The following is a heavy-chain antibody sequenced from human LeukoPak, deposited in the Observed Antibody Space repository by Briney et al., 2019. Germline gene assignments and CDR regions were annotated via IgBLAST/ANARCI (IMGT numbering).Heavy chain of an antibody. CDR1: GFTFSSYG. D-gene: IGHD2-2*01. Sequence: GGSLRLSCAASGFTFSSYGMHWVRQAPGKGLEWVAVIWYDGSNKYYADSVKGRFTISRDNSKNTLYLQVNSLRAEDTAVYYCAKYCASTSCYTTGSHYYGMDVWGQGTTVTVSS. J-gene: IGHJ6*02. V-gene: IGHV3-33*06. CDR3: AKYCASTSCYTTGSHYYGMDV. CDR2: IWYDGSNK.